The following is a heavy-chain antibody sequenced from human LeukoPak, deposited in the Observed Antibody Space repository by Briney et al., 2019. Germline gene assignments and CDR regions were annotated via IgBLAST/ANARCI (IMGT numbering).Heavy chain of an antibody. J-gene: IGHJ4*02. CDR2: IKQDGSEK. CDR3: VRTRGGGNYGSSSRYYFDY. D-gene: IGHD3-10*01. CDR1: GFTFTRYW. V-gene: IGHV3-7*01. Sequence: PGGSLRLSCAAFGFTFTRYWMTWVRQAPGKGLECVANIKQDGSEKHYVDSVKGRFTISRDNAKNSLYLQMNSLRAEDTAVYYCVRTRGGGNYGSSSRYYFDYWGQGTLTTVSS.